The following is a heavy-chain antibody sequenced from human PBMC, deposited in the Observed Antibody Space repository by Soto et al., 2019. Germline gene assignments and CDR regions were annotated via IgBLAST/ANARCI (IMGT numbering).Heavy chain of an antibody. D-gene: IGHD3-10*01. V-gene: IGHV4-59*01. J-gene: IGHJ4*02. CDR3: ARDPGISVVRGVIKPYYFDY. CDR2: ISNSGST. Sequence: SSETLSLTCTVSGASSSTYYWNWIRQPPGEGLEWIGCISNSGSTNYNPSLRSRVTISIDTSRNQISLKLTSTTAADTAVYYCARDPGISVVRGVIKPYYFDYWGQGTLVTVSS. CDR1: GASSSTYY.